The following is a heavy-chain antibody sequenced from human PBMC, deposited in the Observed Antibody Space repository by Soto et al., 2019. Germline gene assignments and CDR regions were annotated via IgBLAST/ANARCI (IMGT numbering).Heavy chain of an antibody. CDR1: GGSISSYY. Sequence: SETLSLTCTVSGGSISSYYWSWIRQPPGKGLEWIGYIYYSGSTNYNPSLKSRVTISVDTSKNQFSLKLSSVTAADPAVYYCARSPRVFVVPAAHRGRDYYYYMDVWGKGTTVTVSS. CDR3: ARSPRVFVVPAAHRGRDYYYYMDV. V-gene: IGHV4-59*08. D-gene: IGHD2-2*01. CDR2: IYYSGST. J-gene: IGHJ6*03.